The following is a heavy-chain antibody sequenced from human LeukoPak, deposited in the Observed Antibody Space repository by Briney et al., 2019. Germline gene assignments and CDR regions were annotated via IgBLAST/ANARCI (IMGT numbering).Heavy chain of an antibody. CDR2: INPNSGGT. Sequence: ASVTLSCKASGYTFTDYYLHWVRQAPGQGLEWMGWINPNSGGTNYAQTFQGRVTMTRDTSITTAYLELSRLRSDDTAVYYCARIGYNHYFDYWGQGTLFTVSS. CDR1: GYTFTDYY. J-gene: IGHJ4*02. CDR3: ARIGYNHYFDY. V-gene: IGHV1-2*02. D-gene: IGHD1-14*01.